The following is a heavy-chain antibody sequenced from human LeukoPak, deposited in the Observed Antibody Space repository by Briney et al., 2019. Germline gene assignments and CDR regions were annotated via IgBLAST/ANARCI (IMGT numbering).Heavy chain of an antibody. CDR3: VRRQTSTSGFDH. CDR1: GFTFSYYA. V-gene: IGHV3-23*01. J-gene: IGHJ4*02. Sequence: GGSLRLSCAASGFTFSYYAMIWVRQAPGKGLEWVSTISNSGHDTYYADSVKGRFTLSSDNSKNTLYLQMNSLRAEDTALYYCVRRQTSTSGFDHWGQGTLVTVSS. D-gene: IGHD6-6*01. CDR2: ISNSGHDT.